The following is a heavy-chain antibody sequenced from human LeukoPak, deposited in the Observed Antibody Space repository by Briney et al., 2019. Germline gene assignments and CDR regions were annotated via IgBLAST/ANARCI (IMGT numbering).Heavy chain of an antibody. V-gene: IGHV1-69*04. CDR1: GGTFSSDA. J-gene: IGHJ4*02. Sequence: ASVKVSCKASGGTFSSDAISWVRQAPGQGLEWMGRIIPILGIANYAQKFQGRVTITADKSTSTAYMELSSLRSEDTAVYYCARERPYYGSGSYYTPLDYWGQGTLVTVSS. D-gene: IGHD3-10*01. CDR2: IIPILGIA. CDR3: ARERPYYGSGSYYTPLDY.